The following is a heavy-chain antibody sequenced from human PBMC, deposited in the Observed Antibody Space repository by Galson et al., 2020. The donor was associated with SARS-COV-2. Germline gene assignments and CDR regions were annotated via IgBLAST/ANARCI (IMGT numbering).Heavy chain of an antibody. J-gene: IGHJ4*02. CDR3: ASEALAARPLYYDV. CDR1: GFTFSSYA. CDR2: ISYDGSEK. D-gene: IGHD6-6*01. V-gene: IGHV3-30*04. Sequence: GGSLRLSCAASGFTFSSYAMNWVRQTPDKGLDWVAVISYDGSEKYYADSVKSRFTISRDNSKNTLYLQMNSLRPEDTALYYCASEALAARPLYYDVWGQGNLVTVSS.